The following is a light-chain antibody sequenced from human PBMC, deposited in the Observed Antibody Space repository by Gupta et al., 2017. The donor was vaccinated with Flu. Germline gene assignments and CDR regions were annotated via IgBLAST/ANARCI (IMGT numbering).Light chain of an antibody. CDR3: QQYDDPFT. J-gene: IGKJ4*01. CDR2: DAS. CDR1: QDISDY. V-gene: IGKV1-33*01. Sequence: VGDRVTITCQASQDISDYLNWFQQKPGEAPKLLIYDASNLETGVPSRFSGRGSGTDFTFTINSLQPEDTATYYCQQYDDPFTFGGGTKVEI.